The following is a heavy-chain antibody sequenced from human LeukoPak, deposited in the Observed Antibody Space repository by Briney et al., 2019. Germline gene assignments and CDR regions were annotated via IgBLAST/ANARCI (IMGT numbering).Heavy chain of an antibody. D-gene: IGHD3-10*01. J-gene: IGHJ4*02. CDR2: INPSGGST. Sequence: ASVKVSCKASGYTFTSYYMHWVRQAPGQGLEWMGIINPSGGSTSYAQKFQGRVTMTRDMSTSTVYMELSSLRSEDTAVYYCARDLGDYYGSGSYSYYFDYWGQGTLVTVSS. CDR1: GYTFTSYY. CDR3: ARDLGDYYGSGSYSYYFDY. V-gene: IGHV1-46*01.